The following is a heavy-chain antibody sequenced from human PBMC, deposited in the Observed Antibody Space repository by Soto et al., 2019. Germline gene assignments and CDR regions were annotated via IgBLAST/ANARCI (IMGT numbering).Heavy chain of an antibody. D-gene: IGHD3-10*01. CDR3: AKDPSAYGSGSLDY. CDR2: IYSGGST. CDR1: GFTVSSNY. V-gene: IGHV3-53*01. Sequence: PGGSLILSCAASGFTVSSNYMSWVRQAPGKGLEWVPVIYSGGSTYYADSVKGRFTISRDNSKNTLYLQMNSLRAEDTAVYYCAKDPSAYGSGSLDYWGQGTLVTGSS. J-gene: IGHJ4*02.